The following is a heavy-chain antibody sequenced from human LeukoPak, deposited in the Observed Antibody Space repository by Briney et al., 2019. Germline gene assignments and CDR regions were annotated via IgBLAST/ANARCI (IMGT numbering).Heavy chain of an antibody. Sequence: GASVKVSCKASGYTFTGYYIHWVRQAPGQGRAWMGRINPKSGGTNYAQKFQGRVTMTRDTSISTAYMELSRLRSDDTAVYYCALIVVAGTRFDYWGQGTLVTVSS. CDR1: GYTFTGYY. CDR3: ALIVVAGTRFDY. V-gene: IGHV1-2*06. D-gene: IGHD6-19*01. J-gene: IGHJ4*02. CDR2: INPKSGGT.